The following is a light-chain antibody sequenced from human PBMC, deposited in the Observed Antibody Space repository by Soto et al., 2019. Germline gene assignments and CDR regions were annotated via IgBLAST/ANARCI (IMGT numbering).Light chain of an antibody. CDR3: SSYTISSPVV. V-gene: IGLV2-14*01. Sequence: QSALTQPASVSGSPGQSITISCTGTSSDVGGYNYVSWYQQHPGKAPKLMIYDVSNRPSGVSSRFSGSKSGNTASLSISGLLPEDEADYYCSSYTISSPVVFGGGTKLTVL. J-gene: IGLJ2*01. CDR2: DVS. CDR1: SSDVGGYNY.